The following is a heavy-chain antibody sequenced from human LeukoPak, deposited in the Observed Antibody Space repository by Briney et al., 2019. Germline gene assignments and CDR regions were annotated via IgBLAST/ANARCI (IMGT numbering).Heavy chain of an antibody. CDR1: GGSFSGYY. D-gene: IGHD4/OR15-4a*01. CDR3: TRTTGANPAHDAFDI. J-gene: IGHJ3*02. V-gene: IGHV4-34*01. Sequence: SSETLSLTCAVYGGSFSGYYWSWIRQPPGKGLEWIGEINHSGSTNYNPSLKSRVTISVDTSKNQFSLKLSSVTAADTAVYYCTRTTGANPAHDAFDIWGQGTMVIVSS. CDR2: INHSGST.